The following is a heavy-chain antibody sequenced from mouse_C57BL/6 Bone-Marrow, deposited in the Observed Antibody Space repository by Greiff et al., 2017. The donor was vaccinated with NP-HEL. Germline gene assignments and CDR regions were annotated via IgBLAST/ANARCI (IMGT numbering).Heavy chain of an antibody. CDR2: IDPSDSYT. D-gene: IGHD2-4*01. Sequence: QVQLKQPGAELVKPGASVKLSCKASGYTFTSYWMQWVKQRPGQGLEWIGEIDPSDSYTNYNQKFKGKATLTVDTSSSTAYMQLSSLTSEDSAVYYCARSGYYDYDEAYWGQGTLVTVSA. CDR3: ARSGYYDYDEAY. V-gene: IGHV1-50*01. CDR1: GYTFTSYW. J-gene: IGHJ3*01.